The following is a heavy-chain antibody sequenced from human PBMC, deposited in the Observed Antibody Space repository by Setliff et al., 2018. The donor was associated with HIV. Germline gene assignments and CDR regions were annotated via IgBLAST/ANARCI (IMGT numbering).Heavy chain of an antibody. Sequence: GESLTISCKGSGYSFTSYWIGWVRQMPGKGLEWMGIIYPGDSDTRYSPSFQGQVTISADKSISTAYLQWSSLKASDTAMYYCARDHCSSSGCYEYSYYGMDVWGQGTTVTVSS. CDR3: ARDHCSSSGCYEYSYYGMDV. CDR2: IYPGDSDT. CDR1: GYSFTSYW. V-gene: IGHV5-51*01. D-gene: IGHD2-2*01. J-gene: IGHJ6*02.